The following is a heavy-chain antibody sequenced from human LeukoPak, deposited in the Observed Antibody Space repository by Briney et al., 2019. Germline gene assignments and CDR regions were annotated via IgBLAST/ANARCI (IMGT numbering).Heavy chain of an antibody. CDR3: AKGRVGHSPGYYYGNDAFDI. J-gene: IGHJ3*02. CDR2: ISGSGGVI. V-gene: IGHV3-23*01. Sequence: GGSLRLSCAASGFTFSSYAMPGVRQAPGKGLELGSTISGSGGVIYYAYSVKGRFTISRDNPKNPLYLKMNSLRAEDTAVYYCAKGRVGHSPGYYYGNDAFDIWGQGTMVTVSS. D-gene: IGHD3-22*01. CDR1: GFTFSSYA.